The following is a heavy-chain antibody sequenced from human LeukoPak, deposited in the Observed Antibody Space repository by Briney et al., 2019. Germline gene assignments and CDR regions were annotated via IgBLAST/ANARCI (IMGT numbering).Heavy chain of an antibody. D-gene: IGHD3-10*01. Sequence: GGSLTLSCAASGFTFSSYWMHWVRQAPGKGLVWVSRINSDGSSTSYADSVKGRFTISRDNAKNTLYLQMNSLRAEDTAVYYCARAPYRRYYGSGSQKNYFDYWGQGTLVTVSS. CDR3: ARAPYRRYYGSGSQKNYFDY. J-gene: IGHJ4*02. CDR2: INSDGSST. CDR1: GFTFSSYW. V-gene: IGHV3-74*01.